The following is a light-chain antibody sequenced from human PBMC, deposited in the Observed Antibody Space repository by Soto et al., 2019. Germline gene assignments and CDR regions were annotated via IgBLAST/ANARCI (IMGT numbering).Light chain of an antibody. J-gene: IGKJ2*01. CDR1: QSVSRSY. CDR2: IAS. V-gene: IGKV3-20*01. CDR3: QQYGSSPYT. Sequence: EVVLTQSPGTLSLSPGERATLSCRASQSVSRSYLAWYQQKPGQAPRLLIYIASSRATGIPSRFSGSGSGTDLTLTISRLEPEDFAMYYCQQYGSSPYTFGQGTKLEIK.